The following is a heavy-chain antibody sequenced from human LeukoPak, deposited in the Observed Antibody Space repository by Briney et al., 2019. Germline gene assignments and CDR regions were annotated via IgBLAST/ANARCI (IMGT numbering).Heavy chain of an antibody. CDR1: GGSFSGDY. Sequence: SETLSLTCAVYGGSFSGDYWSWIRQNPGKGLEGIGETNDRGSTTYNPSLKSRVTMTIETYKKQASLRLRSMTVADTAVYYRVRGGAQQLETWGQGTLVTVSS. CDR2: TNDRGST. CDR3: VRGGAQQLET. V-gene: IGHV4-34*01. J-gene: IGHJ5*02. D-gene: IGHD6-13*01.